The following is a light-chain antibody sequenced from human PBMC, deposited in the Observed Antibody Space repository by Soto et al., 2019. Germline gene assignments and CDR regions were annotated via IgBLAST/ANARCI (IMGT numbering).Light chain of an antibody. Sequence: DIQMTQSPSSLSASVGDRVTITCRASQGIGHSVAWFQQKPGKAPKSLIYDASSLQSGVPSKFSGGGAGTDFILTISSLQPEDSATYDCQHYYDYPFSFGGGTKVEIK. CDR3: QHYYDYPFS. V-gene: IGKV1-16*02. J-gene: IGKJ4*01. CDR2: DAS. CDR1: QGIGHS.